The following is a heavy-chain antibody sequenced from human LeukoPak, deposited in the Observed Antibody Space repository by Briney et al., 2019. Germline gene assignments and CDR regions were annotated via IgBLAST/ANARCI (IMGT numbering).Heavy chain of an antibody. CDR2: INPSGGST. J-gene: IGHJ4*02. Sequence: ASVKVSCKASGYTFTSYYMHWVRQAPGQGLEWMGIINPSGGSTSYAQKFQGRVTMTRDTSTSTVYMGLSSLRSEDTAVYYCARDFRHYDSSGSLDYWGQGTLVTVSS. CDR1: GYTFTSYY. D-gene: IGHD3-22*01. CDR3: ARDFRHYDSSGSLDY. V-gene: IGHV1-46*01.